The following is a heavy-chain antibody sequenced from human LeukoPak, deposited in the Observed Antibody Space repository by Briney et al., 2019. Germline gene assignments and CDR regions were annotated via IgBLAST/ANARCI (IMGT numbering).Heavy chain of an antibody. CDR3: AKQVYCSGGSCHVDY. V-gene: IGHV3-30-3*02. Sequence: GGSLRLSCAASGFTFSTYAMHWVRQAPGKGLEWVAVISYDGSNKYYADSVKGRFTISRDNSKNTLYLQMNSLRAEDTAVYYCAKQVYCSGGSCHVDYWGQGTLVTVSS. CDR1: GFTFSTYA. CDR2: ISYDGSNK. J-gene: IGHJ4*02. D-gene: IGHD2-15*01.